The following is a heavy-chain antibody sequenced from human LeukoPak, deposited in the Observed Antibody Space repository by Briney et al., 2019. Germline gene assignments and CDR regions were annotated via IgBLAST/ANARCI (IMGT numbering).Heavy chain of an antibody. CDR3: ARSPSYYYYCWDY. J-gene: IGHJ4*02. D-gene: IGHD3-10*01. CDR1: GGSISNYY. CDR2: IYYSGST. Sequence: PSETLSLTCTVSGGSISNYYWTWIRQPPGKGLEGIGYIYYSGSTNYNPSLKSRVTISLRTSRKQFSLKLSSVTAADTAVYYCARSPSYYYYCWDYWGQGNLVTVSS. V-gene: IGHV4-59*08.